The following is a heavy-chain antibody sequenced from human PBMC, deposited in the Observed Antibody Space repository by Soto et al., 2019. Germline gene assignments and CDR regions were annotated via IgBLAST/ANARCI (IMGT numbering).Heavy chain of an antibody. CDR3: ARDQNYDFWSGYGYYYGMDV. CDR2: ISAHNGNT. CDR1: GYTFTSYG. D-gene: IGHD3-3*01. V-gene: IGHV1-18*01. Sequence: QVQLVQSGAEVKKPGASVKVSCKASGYTFTSYGISWVRQAPGQGLEWMGWISAHNGNTNYAQKLQGRVTMTTDTSTSTAYMELRSLRSDDTAVYYCARDQNYDFWSGYGYYYGMDVWGQGTTVTVSS. J-gene: IGHJ6*02.